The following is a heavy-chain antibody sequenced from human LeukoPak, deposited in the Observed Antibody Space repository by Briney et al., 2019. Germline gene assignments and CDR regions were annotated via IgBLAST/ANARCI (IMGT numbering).Heavy chain of an antibody. V-gene: IGHV3-23*01. D-gene: IGHD2-15*01. CDR1: GFIFSNYA. CDR2: ISGSDDNT. CDR3: AKSRSGVSSCYNY. J-gene: IGHJ4*02. Sequence: PGGSLRLSCAASGFIFSNYAMSWVRQAPGKGLEWVSAISGSDDNTYYADPVRGRFTISRDNSKNPLYLQMNSLRAEDTAIYFCAKSRSGVSSCYNYWGQGTLVTVSS.